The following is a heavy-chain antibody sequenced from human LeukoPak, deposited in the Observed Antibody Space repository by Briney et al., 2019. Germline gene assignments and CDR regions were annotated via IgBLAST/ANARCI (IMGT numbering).Heavy chain of an antibody. D-gene: IGHD3-16*01. V-gene: IGHV3-23*01. CDR3: AKDYAVGSIDY. Sequence: GGSLRLSCAASGFTFSSFAMSWIRQAPGKGLEWVSSVSTSGVGTYYADSVRGRFTISRDNSKNTVFLQMNSLRAEDSAVYYCAKDYAVGSIDYWGQGTLVTVSS. CDR2: VSTSGVGT. J-gene: IGHJ4*02. CDR1: GFTFSSFA.